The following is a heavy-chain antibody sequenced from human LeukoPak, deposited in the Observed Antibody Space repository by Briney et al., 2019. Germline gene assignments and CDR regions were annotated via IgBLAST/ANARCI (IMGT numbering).Heavy chain of an antibody. CDR1: GFTFSSYS. CDR3: ARGGPHIGQLAPGHNWFDP. V-gene: IGHV3-21*01. D-gene: IGHD6-6*01. CDR2: ISTSSSYI. J-gene: IGHJ5*02. Sequence: GGSLRLSCAASGFTFSSYSMNWVRQAPGKGLEWVSSISTSSSYIYYAGSLKGRFTISRDNAKNSLYLQMNSLRAEDAAVYYCARGGPHIGQLAPGHNWFDPWGQGTLVTVSS.